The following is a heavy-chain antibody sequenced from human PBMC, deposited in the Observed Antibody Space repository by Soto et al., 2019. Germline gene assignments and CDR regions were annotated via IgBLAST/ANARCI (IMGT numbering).Heavy chain of an antibody. D-gene: IGHD3-3*01. Sequence: ASVKVSCKASGFTFTNSAVQWVRQARGQRLEWIGWIVVGSGNTNYAQKFQERVTITRDMSTSTAYMELSSLRSGDTAVYYCARPWGYYDFWSGYYTYYYYGMDVWGQGTTVTVSS. CDR2: IVVGSGNT. J-gene: IGHJ6*02. CDR3: ARPWGYYDFWSGYYTYYYYGMDV. V-gene: IGHV1-58*01. CDR1: GFTFTNSA.